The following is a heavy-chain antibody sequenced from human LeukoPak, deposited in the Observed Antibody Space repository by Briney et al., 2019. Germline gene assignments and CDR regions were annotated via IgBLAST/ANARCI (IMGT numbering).Heavy chain of an antibody. CDR2: ISGGGGST. Sequence: PGGSLRLSCAASGFTFSSYGMHWVRQAPGKGLEWVSAISGGGGSTYYADSVKGRFTISRDNSKNTLYLQMNSLRAEDTAVYYCAKDPRYYYDSSGYRDYFDYWGQGTLVTVSS. CDR1: GFTFSSYG. D-gene: IGHD3-22*01. J-gene: IGHJ4*02. CDR3: AKDPRYYYDSSGYRDYFDY. V-gene: IGHV3-23*01.